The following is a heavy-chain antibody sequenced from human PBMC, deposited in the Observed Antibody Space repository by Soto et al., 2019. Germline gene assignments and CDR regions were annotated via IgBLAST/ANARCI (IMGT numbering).Heavy chain of an antibody. D-gene: IGHD6-19*01. J-gene: IGHJ5*02. Sequence: EVQLVESGGGLVQPGRSLRLSCAASGFTFDDYAMHWVRQAPRKGLEWVSGISWNSGSIGYADSVKGRFTISRDNAKNSLYLQMNSLRAEDTALYYCAKDPYSSGSGGWFDPWGQGTLVTVSS. V-gene: IGHV3-9*01. CDR1: GFTFDDYA. CDR3: AKDPYSSGSGGWFDP. CDR2: ISWNSGSI.